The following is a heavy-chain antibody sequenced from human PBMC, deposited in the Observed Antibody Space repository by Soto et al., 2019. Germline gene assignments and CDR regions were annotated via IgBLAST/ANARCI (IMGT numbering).Heavy chain of an antibody. D-gene: IGHD5-12*01. CDR2: IIPIFGTA. CDR1: GGTFSSYA. CDR3: ARDGDGYPSPFDP. V-gene: IGHV1-69*13. J-gene: IGHJ5*02. Sequence: SVKVSCKASGGTFSSYAISWVRQAPGQGLEWMGGIIPIFGTANYAQKFQGRVTITADESTSTAYMELSSLRSEDTAVYYCARDGDGYPSPFDPWGQGTLVTVSS.